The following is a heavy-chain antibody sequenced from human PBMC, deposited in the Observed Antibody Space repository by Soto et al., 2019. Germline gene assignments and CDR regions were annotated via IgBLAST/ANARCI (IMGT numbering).Heavy chain of an antibody. Sequence: PGESLKISCKGSGYSFTIYWIAWVRQMPGKGLEWMGMIYPGDSDTRYSPSSQGQVTISADKSITTAYLQWSSLSASDTAMYYCARSYSSSSYFDYWGQGALVTVSS. D-gene: IGHD6-6*01. J-gene: IGHJ4*02. CDR3: ARSYSSSSYFDY. CDR2: IYPGDSDT. CDR1: GYSFTIYW. V-gene: IGHV5-51*01.